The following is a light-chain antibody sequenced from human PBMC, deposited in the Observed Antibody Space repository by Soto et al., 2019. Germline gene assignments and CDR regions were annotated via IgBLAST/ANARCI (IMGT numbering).Light chain of an antibody. CDR2: HTS. CDR3: QQYEKWPPSIT. J-gene: IGKJ5*01. CDR1: QSVGGSF. Sequence: ETVLTQSPGTLSLSPGERATLSCRASQSVGGSFLAWYQQRPGQAPRLLIYHTSYRATGIPDRFSGSGSGTDFTLTISSLQSEDFALYYCQQYEKWPPSITFGQGTRLEIK. V-gene: IGKV3-20*01.